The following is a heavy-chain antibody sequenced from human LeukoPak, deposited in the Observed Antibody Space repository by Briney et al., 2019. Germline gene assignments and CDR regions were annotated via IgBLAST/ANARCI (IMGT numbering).Heavy chain of an antibody. CDR1: GFTFNNYA. V-gene: IGHV3-30-3*01. Sequence: PGGSLRLSCAASGFTFNNYAMHWVRQAPGKGLEWVALISYDGSNKYYADSVKGRFTISRDNSKNTLSLQMNGLRAEDTAVYYCAKDLMPYSSGSLFDYWGPGTLVTVSS. D-gene: IGHD6-19*01. J-gene: IGHJ4*02. CDR2: ISYDGSNK. CDR3: AKDLMPYSSGSLFDY.